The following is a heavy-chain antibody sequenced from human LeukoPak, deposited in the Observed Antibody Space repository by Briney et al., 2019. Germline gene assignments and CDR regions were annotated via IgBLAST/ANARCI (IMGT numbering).Heavy chain of an antibody. CDR3: ARDPSNTSGWYIYFDY. D-gene: IGHD6-19*01. CDR2: ISPTGGST. Sequence: ASLKLSCKASGFPFTTYYMHWVRQAPGQGLEWMGIISPTGGSTSYAQRVQGRVTMTRDTSTSTVYMELSSLRSDDTAMYYCARDPSNTSGWYIYFDYWGQGTLVTVSS. CDR1: GFPFTTYY. J-gene: IGHJ4*02. V-gene: IGHV1-46*01.